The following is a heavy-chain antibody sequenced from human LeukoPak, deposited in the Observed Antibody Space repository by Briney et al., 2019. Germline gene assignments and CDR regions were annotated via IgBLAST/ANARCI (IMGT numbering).Heavy chain of an antibody. J-gene: IGHJ4*02. Sequence: ASVKVSCKASGYTFTGYYMHWVRQAPGQGLEYMGRINPNSGGTNYAQKFQGRVTMTRDTSISTAYMELSRLRSDDTAMYYCARDDGGHSSGYNKIDYWGQGTLVTVSS. D-gene: IGHD3-22*01. CDR3: ARDDGGHSSGYNKIDY. V-gene: IGHV1-2*06. CDR2: INPNSGGT. CDR1: GYTFTGYY.